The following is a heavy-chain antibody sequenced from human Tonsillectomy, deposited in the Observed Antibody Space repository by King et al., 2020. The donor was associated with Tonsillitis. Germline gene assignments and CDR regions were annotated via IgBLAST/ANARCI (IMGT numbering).Heavy chain of an antibody. Sequence: QLQESGPGLVKPSETLSLTCTVSGGSMSDYKWTWILQPAGKGLEWIVRIYTSGSTSYNPSLKNRVTMSVDMSKNQFSLKLTSVTAADTALYYWARDNGAPTNYNWFDPWGQGTLVTVFS. CDR1: GGSMSDYK. V-gene: IGHV4-4*07. D-gene: IGHD4-17*01. CDR3: ARDNGAPTNYNWFDP. J-gene: IGHJ5*02. CDR2: IYTSGST.